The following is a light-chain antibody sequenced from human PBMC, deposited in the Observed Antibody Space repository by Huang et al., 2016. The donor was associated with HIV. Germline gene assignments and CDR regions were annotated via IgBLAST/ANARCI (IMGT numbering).Light chain of an antibody. CDR2: GAS. J-gene: IGKJ1*01. V-gene: IGKV3-20*01. CDR3: QQYGTSSWS. CDR1: QSVSTY. Sequence: IVLTQSPGTVSLSPGERATLSCRASQSVSTYLAWYQQKPGQAPRLVIFGASNRDAGIPVRFSGSGSGTDFALTISRLDPGDFAVYYCQQYGTSSWSFGQGTRVEI.